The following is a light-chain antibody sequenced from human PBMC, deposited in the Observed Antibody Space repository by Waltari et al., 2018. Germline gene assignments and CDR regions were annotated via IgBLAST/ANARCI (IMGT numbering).Light chain of an antibody. CDR2: DVS. CDR3: TSYTTSDSYV. Sequence: QSALTQPASVSGSPGQSITISCAGTSSDVGGYNYVSWYQQHPGKAPILIIYDVSNRPSGVSNPFSGSKSGNSASLTISGLQAEDEADYYCTSYTTSDSYVFGTGTKVTVL. V-gene: IGLV2-14*03. J-gene: IGLJ1*01. CDR1: SSDVGGYNY.